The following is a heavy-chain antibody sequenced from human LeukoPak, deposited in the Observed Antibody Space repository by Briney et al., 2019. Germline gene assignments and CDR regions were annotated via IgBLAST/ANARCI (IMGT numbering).Heavy chain of an antibody. CDR3: VRDFSCSGGSCPLFDS. J-gene: IGHJ4*02. CDR1: GFTFNIYA. Sequence: GGPLRLSCAASGFTFNIYAMSWVRQAPGKVLAWVSGLNEDGGYTYYADSVKGRFTISRDNSENTLYLQMSSLRAEDTAIYYCVRDFSCSGGSCPLFDSWGQGTLVSVSS. CDR2: LNEDGGYT. D-gene: IGHD2-15*01. V-gene: IGHV3-23*01.